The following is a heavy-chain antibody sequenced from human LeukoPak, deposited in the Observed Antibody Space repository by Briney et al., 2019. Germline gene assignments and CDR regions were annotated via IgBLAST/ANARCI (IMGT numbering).Heavy chain of an antibody. CDR1: GFTFSSYW. V-gene: IGHV3-74*01. CDR3: AKDSIVVVVAATFGYFDY. CDR2: INSGGSST. D-gene: IGHD2-15*01. J-gene: IGHJ4*02. Sequence: PGGSLRLSCAASGFTFSSYWMHWVRQAPGKGLVWVSRINSGGSSTSYADSVKGRFTISRDNAKNTLYLQMNSLRAEDTAVYYCAKDSIVVVVAATFGYFDYWGQGTLVTVSS.